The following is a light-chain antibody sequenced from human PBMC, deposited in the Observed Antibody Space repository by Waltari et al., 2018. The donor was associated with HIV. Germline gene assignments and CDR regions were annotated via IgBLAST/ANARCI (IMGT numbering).Light chain of an antibody. CDR1: RANIGAGCH. CDR3: QSYDSSLSGSDVV. J-gene: IGLJ2*01. CDR2: GNS. V-gene: IGLV1-40*01. Sequence: QSVVTQPPSVSGAPGQRVTIPCTGSRANIGAGCHVYWYQHLPGTAPKLLIYGNSNRPSGVPDRFSGSKSGTSASLAITGLQAEDEADYYCQSYDSSLSGSDVVFGGGTELTVL.